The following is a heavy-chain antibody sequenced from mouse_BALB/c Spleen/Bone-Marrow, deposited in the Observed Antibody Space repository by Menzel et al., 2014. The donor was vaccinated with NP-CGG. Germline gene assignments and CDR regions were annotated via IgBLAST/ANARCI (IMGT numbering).Heavy chain of an antibody. CDR1: GFAFSSYD. J-gene: IGHJ3*02. D-gene: IGHD1-1*01. Sequence: DVMLVESGGGLVKPGGSLKLSCAASGFAFSSYDMSWVRQIPEKRLGWVAYISSGGGSTYYADTVKGRFTISRDNAKNTLYLQMSSLKSEDTAMYYCARQILRGFGYWGQGTPVTVSA. V-gene: IGHV5-12-1*01. CDR3: ARQILRGFGY. CDR2: ISSGGGST.